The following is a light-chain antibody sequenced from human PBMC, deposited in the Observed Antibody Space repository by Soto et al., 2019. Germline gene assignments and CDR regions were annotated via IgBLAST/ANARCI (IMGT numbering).Light chain of an antibody. V-gene: IGLV1-40*01. CDR2: GTN. CDR1: RSNIGAGYD. CDR3: YSYTASDIWV. J-gene: IGLJ3*02. Sequence: QSVLTQPPSVSGAPGQRVTISCTGSRSNIGAGYDVHWYQQLPGTAPKLLIYGTNNRPSGVPDRFSGSKSGMSASLAITGLQADDEADYFCYSYTASDIWVFGGGTKLTVL.